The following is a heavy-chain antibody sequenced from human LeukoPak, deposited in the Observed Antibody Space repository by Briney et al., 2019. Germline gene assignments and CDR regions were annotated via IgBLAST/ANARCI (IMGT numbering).Heavy chain of an antibody. CDR1: GFTFTSYA. D-gene: IGHD6-19*01. Sequence: ERSLRLPCAASGFTFTSYAFHWVRQAPGKGLEWVAAISYDGGNKLYADSVKGRFTIFRDNSKNTVYLQMTSLRAEDTAVFFCARVDSSGWLIYGMDVWGQGTTVIVSS. CDR2: ISYDGGNK. V-gene: IGHV3-30-3*01. CDR3: ARVDSSGWLIYGMDV. J-gene: IGHJ6*02.